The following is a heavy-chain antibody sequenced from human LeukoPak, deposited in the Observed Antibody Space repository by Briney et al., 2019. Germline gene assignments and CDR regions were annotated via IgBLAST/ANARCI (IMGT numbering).Heavy chain of an antibody. D-gene: IGHD2-15*01. CDR3: AVILGYCSGGSCLATDYFDY. CDR1: GFTFTSSA. J-gene: IGHJ4*02. Sequence: TSVKVSCKASGFTFTSSAVQWVRQARGQRHEWIGWIVVGSGNTNYAQKFQERVTITRDMSTSTAYMELSSLRSEDTAVYYCAVILGYCSGGSCLATDYFDYWGQGTLVTVSS. CDR2: IVVGSGNT. V-gene: IGHV1-58*01.